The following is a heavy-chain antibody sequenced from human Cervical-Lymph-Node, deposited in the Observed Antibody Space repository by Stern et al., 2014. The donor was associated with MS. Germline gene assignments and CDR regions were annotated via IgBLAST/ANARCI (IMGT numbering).Heavy chain of an antibody. V-gene: IGHV1-2*06. D-gene: IGHD3-3*01. CDR3: ARGPKFGAFDI. J-gene: IGHJ3*02. CDR2: INPKSGAT. Sequence: VQLVESGAGVKKPAASVSVSCTTSGYSFTGGFMYSVVQVPGPGLVGVGRINPKSGATDYAEKSEGRLTLTRDTSITTAYMEVTRLTSDDTAVYYCARGPKFGAFDIWGQGTMVIISA. CDR1: GYSFTGGF.